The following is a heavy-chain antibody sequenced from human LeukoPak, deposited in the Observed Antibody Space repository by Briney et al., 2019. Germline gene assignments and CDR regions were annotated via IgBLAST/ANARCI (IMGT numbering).Heavy chain of an antibody. CDR1: GYTFTSYD. Sequence: ASVKVSCKASGYTFTSYDFNWVRQGPGQGLEWVGWMNPNSGNTGYAQKFQGRVTITRNTSISTAYMELSSVRSEDSTVYYCAGGIHDYSNSTYYYCMYVWGKGNTVTISS. D-gene: IGHD4-11*01. J-gene: IGHJ6*03. CDR3: AGGIHDYSNSTYYYCMYV. V-gene: IGHV1-8*03. CDR2: MNPNSGNT.